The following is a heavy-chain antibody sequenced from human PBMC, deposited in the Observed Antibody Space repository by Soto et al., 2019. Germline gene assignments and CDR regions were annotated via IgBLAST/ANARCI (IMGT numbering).Heavy chain of an antibody. J-gene: IGHJ4*02. CDR1: GFTINNNY. Sequence: GGSVRLSCAASGFTINNNYMTWVRQAPGKGLEWVSVLYRNGSAYYSDSVRGRFSISRDNSKNTLYLQMGRLRAEDTAVYFCTSGLVPITYWGQGTLVPVSS. D-gene: IGHD1-20*01. CDR3: TSGLVPITY. V-gene: IGHV3-53*01. CDR2: LYRNGSA.